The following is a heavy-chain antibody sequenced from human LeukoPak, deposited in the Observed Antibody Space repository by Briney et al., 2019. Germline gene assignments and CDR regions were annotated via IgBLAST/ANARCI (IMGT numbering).Heavy chain of an antibody. Sequence: PGGSLRLSCAASGITSSTYAMSWVRQAPGKGLEWVSVISDSGTDTYYADSVKGRFAISRDNSKNTLSLQMNSLRAEDTAVYYCARHSGGDSYGYYFDYWGQGTLVTVSS. CDR2: ISDSGTDT. V-gene: IGHV3-23*01. CDR1: GITSSTYA. CDR3: ARHSGGDSYGYYFDY. D-gene: IGHD2-21*01. J-gene: IGHJ4*02.